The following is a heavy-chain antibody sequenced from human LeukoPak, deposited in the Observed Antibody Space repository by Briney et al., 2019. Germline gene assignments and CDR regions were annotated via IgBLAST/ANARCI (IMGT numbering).Heavy chain of an antibody. Sequence: SETLSLTCTVSGGSISSYYWSWIRQPPGKGLEWIGYIYYSGSTNYNPSLKSRVTISVDTSKNQFSLKLSSVTVADTAVYYCARTENYYDSSGYYNWFDPWGQGTLVTVSS. CDR1: GGSISSYY. CDR3: ARTENYYDSSGYYNWFDP. CDR2: IYYSGST. D-gene: IGHD3-22*01. J-gene: IGHJ5*02. V-gene: IGHV4-59*01.